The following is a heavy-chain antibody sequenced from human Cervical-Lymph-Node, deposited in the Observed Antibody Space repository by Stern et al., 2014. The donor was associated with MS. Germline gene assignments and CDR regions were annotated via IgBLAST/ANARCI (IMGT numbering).Heavy chain of an antibody. Sequence: EPQESGPGLVKPSETLALTCSASGGSISSSSHYWVCIPQPPGKGLEGTGRISESGITHHTPSLKRRVTISEATSKTQFPLRLRSVTAAETAVYYCARMGNAQVGRLPGTHWGQGTLVTVSS. CDR1: GGSISSSSHY. V-gene: IGHV4-39*01. D-gene: IGHD7-27*01. CDR2: ISESGIT. CDR3: ARMGNAQVGRLPGTH. J-gene: IGHJ4*02.